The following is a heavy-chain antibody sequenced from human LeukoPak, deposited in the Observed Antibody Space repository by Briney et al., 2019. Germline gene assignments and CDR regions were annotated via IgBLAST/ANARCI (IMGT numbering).Heavy chain of an antibody. D-gene: IGHD5-18*01. J-gene: IGHJ6*03. CDR3: ARPDTAPWGHYYYYMDV. V-gene: IGHV1-69*06. CDR1: GYTFNRYG. CDR2: IIPIFGTA. Sequence: SVKVSCKASGYTFNRYGMNWVRQAPGQGLEWMGGIIPIFGTANYAQKFQGRVTITADKSTSTAYMELSSLRSEDTAVYYCARPDTAPWGHYYYYMDVWGKGTTVTVSS.